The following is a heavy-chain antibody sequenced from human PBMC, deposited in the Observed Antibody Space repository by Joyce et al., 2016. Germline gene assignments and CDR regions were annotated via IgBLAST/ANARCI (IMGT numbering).Heavy chain of an antibody. Sequence: QVQLVQSGAEVKKPGASVKVSCKASGYTFSGYYMHWVRQAPGQGLEGMGWIDPNSGGTNYAQKFQGRVTMTRDTSISTAYMELSRLTSDDTAVYYWARDTPGNCTNAVCFNGLGWFDPWGQGTLVTVSS. CDR1: GYTFSGYY. V-gene: IGHV1-2*02. CDR2: IDPNSGGT. CDR3: ARDTPGNCTNAVCFNGLGWFDP. D-gene: IGHD2-8*01. J-gene: IGHJ5*02.